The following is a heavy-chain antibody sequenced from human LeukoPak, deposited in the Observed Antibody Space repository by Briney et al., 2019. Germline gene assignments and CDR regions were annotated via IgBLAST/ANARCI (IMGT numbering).Heavy chain of an antibody. Sequence: GASVKVSCKASGFTFTSSAMRWVRQARGQRLEWIGWIVVGSGNTNYAQKFQERVTITRDMSTSTAYMELSSLRSEDTAVYYCAREYTIFGVAHYDYMDVWGKGTTVTVSS. CDR1: GFTFTSSA. D-gene: IGHD3-3*01. CDR3: AREYTIFGVAHYDYMDV. V-gene: IGHV1-58*02. J-gene: IGHJ6*03. CDR2: IVVGSGNT.